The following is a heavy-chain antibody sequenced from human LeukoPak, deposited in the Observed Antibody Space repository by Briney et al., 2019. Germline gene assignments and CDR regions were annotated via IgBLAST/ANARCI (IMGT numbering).Heavy chain of an antibody. CDR3: ARYAPYDILTGYSKTFDY. CDR1: GGSISSYY. Sequence: SETLSLTCTVSGGSISSYYWSWIRQPPGKGLEWIGSIYYSGSTYYNPSLKSRVTISVDTSKNQFSLKLSSVTAADTAVYYCARYAPYDILTGYSKTFDYWGQGTLVTVSS. CDR2: IYYSGST. D-gene: IGHD3-9*01. V-gene: IGHV4-59*12. J-gene: IGHJ4*02.